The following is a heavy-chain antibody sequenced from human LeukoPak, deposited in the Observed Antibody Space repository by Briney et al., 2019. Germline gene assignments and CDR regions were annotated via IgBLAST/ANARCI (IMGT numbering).Heavy chain of an antibody. CDR1: GYSISSGYY. V-gene: IGHV4-38-2*02. J-gene: IGHJ6*03. CDR3: ARATSPNYDILTGYYRSFYYYYMDV. CDR2: IYHSGST. Sequence: SETLSLTCTVSGYSISSGYYWGWIRQPPGKWLEWIGSIYHSGSTYYNPSLKSRVTISVDTSKNQFSLKLSSVTAADTAVYYCARATSPNYDILTGYYRSFYYYYMDVWGKGTMVTVSS. D-gene: IGHD3-9*01.